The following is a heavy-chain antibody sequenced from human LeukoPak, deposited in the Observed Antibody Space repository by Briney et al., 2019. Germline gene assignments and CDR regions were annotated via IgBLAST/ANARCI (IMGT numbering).Heavy chain of an antibody. J-gene: IGHJ4*02. D-gene: IGHD2-15*01. CDR3: ATQKIVVVVAATPSFDY. CDR2: ISSSGSTI. CDR1: GFTFSDYY. Sequence: PGGSLRLSCAASGFTFSDYYMSWIRQAPGKGLEWVSYISSSGSTIYYADSVKGRFTISRDNAKNSLYLQMNSLGAEDTAVYYCATQKIVVVVAATPSFDYWGQGTLVTVSS. V-gene: IGHV3-11*04.